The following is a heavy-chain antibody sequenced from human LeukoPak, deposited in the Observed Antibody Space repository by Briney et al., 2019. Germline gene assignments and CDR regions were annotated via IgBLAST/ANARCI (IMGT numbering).Heavy chain of an antibody. CDR2: ISYDGSNK. CDR3: ASLSGEWDYFDY. CDR1: GFTFSSYG. Sequence: PGGSLRLSCAASGFTFSSYGMHWVRQAPGKGLEWVAVISYDGSNKYYADSVKGRFTISRDNSKNTLYLQMNSLRAEDTAVYYCASLSGEWDYFDYWGQGTLVTVSS. D-gene: IGHD3-10*01. V-gene: IGHV3-30*03. J-gene: IGHJ4*02.